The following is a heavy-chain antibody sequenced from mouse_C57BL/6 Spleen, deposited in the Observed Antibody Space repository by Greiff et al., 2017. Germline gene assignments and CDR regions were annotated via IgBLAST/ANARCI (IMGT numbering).Heavy chain of an antibody. CDR1: GYAFSSYW. CDR3: ARSAYYGSRGYYFDY. J-gene: IGHJ2*01. Sequence: QVQLQQSGAELVKPGASVKISCKASGYAFSSYWMNWVKQRPGKGLEWIGQIYPGDGDTNYNGKFKGKATLTADKSSSTAYMQLSSLTSEDSAVYFCARSAYYGSRGYYFDYWGQGTTLTVSS. V-gene: IGHV1-80*01. D-gene: IGHD1-1*01. CDR2: IYPGDGDT.